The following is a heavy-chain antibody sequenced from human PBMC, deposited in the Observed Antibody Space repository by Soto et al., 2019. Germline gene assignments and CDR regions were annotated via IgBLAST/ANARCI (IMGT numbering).Heavy chain of an antibody. D-gene: IGHD3-22*01. J-gene: IGHJ6*02. CDR1: GLSLSNSGAG. Sequence: QITLKESGPPLVKPTQPLTLSCTFPGLSLSNSGAGVRWIRQPPGKALEWLALIYWDDDKRYSPSLKIRLTITKDTSKNQAVLTMTNIDPVDTATYYCAHSRINMMRRAPWGMDVWGQGTTVTVSS. V-gene: IGHV2-5*02. CDR2: IYWDDDK. CDR3: AHSRINMMRRAPWGMDV.